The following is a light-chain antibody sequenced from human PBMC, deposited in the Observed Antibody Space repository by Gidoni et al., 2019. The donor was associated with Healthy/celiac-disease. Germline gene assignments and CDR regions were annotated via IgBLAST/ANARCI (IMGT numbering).Light chain of an antibody. J-gene: IGLJ2*01. CDR3: SAYTSSSTPV. CDR1: SSDVGGYNY. V-gene: IGLV2-14*01. Sequence: QSALIQPASVSGSPGQSITISCTGTSSDVGGYNYVSWYQQHPGKAPKLMIYDVSNRPPGVSNRFSGSKSGNTASLTISGRQAEEEADYYCSAYTSSSTPVFGGGTKLTVL. CDR2: DVS.